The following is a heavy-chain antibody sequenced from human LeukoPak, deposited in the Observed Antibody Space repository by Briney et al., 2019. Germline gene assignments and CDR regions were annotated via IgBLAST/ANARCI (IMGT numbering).Heavy chain of an antibody. CDR1: GGSISSYY. V-gene: IGHV4-59*01. J-gene: IGHJ5*02. CDR2: IYYSGST. CDR3: ASHPASDPGAFDP. D-gene: IGHD4/OR15-4a*01. Sequence: SETLSLTCTVSGGSISSYYWSWIRQPPGKGLEWIGYIYYSGSTNYDPSLKSRVTISVDTSKNQFSLKLSSVTAADTAVYYCASHPASDPGAFDPWGQGTLVTVSS.